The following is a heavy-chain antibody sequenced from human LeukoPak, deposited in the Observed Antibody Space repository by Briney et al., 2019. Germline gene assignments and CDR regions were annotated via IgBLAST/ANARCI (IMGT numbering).Heavy chain of an antibody. Sequence: SETLSLTCTVSGGSISSYYWSWIRQPAGKGLEWIGRIYTSGSTNYNPSLKSRVTMSVDTSKNQFSLKLSSVTAADTAVYYCARDQEKSSSWAFDYWGQGTLVTVSS. CDR3: ARDQEKSSSWAFDY. J-gene: IGHJ4*02. CDR1: GGSISSYY. CDR2: IYTSGST. D-gene: IGHD6-13*01. V-gene: IGHV4-4*07.